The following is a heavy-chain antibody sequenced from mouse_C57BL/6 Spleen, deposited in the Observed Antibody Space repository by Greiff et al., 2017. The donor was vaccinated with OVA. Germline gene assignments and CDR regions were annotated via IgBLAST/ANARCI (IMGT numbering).Heavy chain of an antibody. V-gene: IGHV3-6*01. J-gene: IGHJ2*01. CDR1: GYSITSGYY. CDR3: ARAGGNYYFDY. CDR2: ISYDGSN. Sequence: VQLKESGPGLVKPSQSLSLTCSVTGYSITSGYYWNWIRQFPGNKLEWMGYISYDGSNNYNPSLKNRISITRDTSKNQFFLKLNSVTTEDTATYYCARAGGNYYFDYWGQGTTLTVSS. D-gene: IGHD2-1*01.